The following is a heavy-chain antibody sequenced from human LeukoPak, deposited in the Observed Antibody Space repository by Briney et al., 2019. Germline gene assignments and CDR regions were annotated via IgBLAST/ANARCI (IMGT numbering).Heavy chain of an antibody. J-gene: IGHJ3*02. CDR2: IYYSGST. CDR3: ARRIVVETATKNAFDI. V-gene: IGHV4-39*01. D-gene: IGHD2-21*02. Sequence: SETLSLTCTVSGGSISSSSYYWGWIRQPPGKGLEWIGSIYYSGSTYYNPSLKSRVTISVDTSKNQFSLKLSSVTTADTAVYYCARRIVVETATKNAFDIWVQGTMVTVSS. CDR1: GGSISSSSYY.